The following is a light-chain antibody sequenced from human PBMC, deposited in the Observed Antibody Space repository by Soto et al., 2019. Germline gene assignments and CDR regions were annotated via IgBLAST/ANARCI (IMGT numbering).Light chain of an antibody. CDR3: CSYAGSSTFV. CDR1: SSDVGSYNL. V-gene: IGLV2-23*02. J-gene: IGLJ1*01. Sequence: QSVLTQPASVSGSPGQSITISCTGTSSDVGSYNLVSWYQQHPGKAPKLMIYEVSKRPSGVSNRFSGSNSGNTASLTISGLQAEDEAEYYCCSYAGSSTFVFGTGTQLTVL. CDR2: EVS.